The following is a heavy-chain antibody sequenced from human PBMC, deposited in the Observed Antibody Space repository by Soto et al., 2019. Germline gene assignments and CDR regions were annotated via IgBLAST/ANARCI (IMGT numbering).Heavy chain of an antibody. D-gene: IGHD2-2*02. J-gene: IGHJ5*02. V-gene: IGHV1-69*13. CDR3: ARGDCSSTSCYTSNWFDP. Sequence: ASVKVSCKASGGTFSSYAISWVRQAPGQGLEWMGGIIPIFGTANYAQKFQGRVTITADESTSTAYMELSSLRSEDTAVYYCARGDCSSTSCYTSNWFDPWGQGTLVTVS. CDR2: IIPIFGTA. CDR1: GGTFSSYA.